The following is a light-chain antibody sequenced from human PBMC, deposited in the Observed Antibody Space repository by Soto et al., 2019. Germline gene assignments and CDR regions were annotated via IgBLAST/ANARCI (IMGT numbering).Light chain of an antibody. J-gene: IGLJ2*01. CDR1: DIGTKS. CDR2: YDG. Sequence: SYELTQPHSVSVAPGKTARITCGGNDIGTKSVHWYLQKPGQAPVLVIYYDGDRPSGVPERFSGSNSENTATLTISRVEAGDEADYYCQVWDSTRDHVVFGGGTQLTLL. CDR3: QVWDSTRDHVV. V-gene: IGLV3-21*04.